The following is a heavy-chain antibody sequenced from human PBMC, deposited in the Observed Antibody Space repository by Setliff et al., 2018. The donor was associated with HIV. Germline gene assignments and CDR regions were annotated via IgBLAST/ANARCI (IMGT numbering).Heavy chain of an antibody. J-gene: IGHJ4*02. CDR2: VYTTGSA. Sequence: SETLSLTCTVSGASFIRSRYYWSWIRQPAGKGLEWIGHVYTTGSASYNPSLKSRVTISVDTSKNQFSLRLTSVTAADTAVYYCARDPVITMMVGPKFYFDYWGQGILVTVSS. V-gene: IGHV4-61*09. D-gene: IGHD3-22*01. CDR3: ARDPVITMMVGPKFYFDY. CDR1: GASFIRSRYY.